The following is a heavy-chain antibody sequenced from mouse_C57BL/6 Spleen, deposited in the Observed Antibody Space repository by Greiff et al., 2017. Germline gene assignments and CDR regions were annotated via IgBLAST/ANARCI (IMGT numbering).Heavy chain of an antibody. J-gene: IGHJ2*01. D-gene: IGHD2-4*01. CDR1: GYTFTSYW. V-gene: IGHV1-53*01. Sequence: VQLQQSGTELVKPGASVKLSCKASGYTFTSYWMHWVKQRPGQGLEWIGNINPSNGGTNYNEKFKSKATLTADKSSSTAYMQLSSLTSEDSAVYYCARLRENDDDIGWPFDYWGQGTTRTVSS. CDR3: ARLRENDDDIGWPFDY. CDR2: INPSNGGT.